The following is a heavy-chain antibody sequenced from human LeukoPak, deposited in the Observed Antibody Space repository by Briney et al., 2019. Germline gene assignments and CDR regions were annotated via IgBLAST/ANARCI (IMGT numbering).Heavy chain of an antibody. CDR1: GGSISSYY. D-gene: IGHD2-2*01. V-gene: IGHV4-59*01. J-gene: IGHJ4*02. Sequence: SETLSLTCTVSGGSISSYYWSWIRQPPGKGLEWIGYIYYSGSTNYNPSLKSRVTISVDTSKNQFSLKLSSVTAADTAVYYCARDSGYCSSTSCQLDYWGQGTLVTVSS. CDR2: IYYSGST. CDR3: ARDSGYCSSTSCQLDY.